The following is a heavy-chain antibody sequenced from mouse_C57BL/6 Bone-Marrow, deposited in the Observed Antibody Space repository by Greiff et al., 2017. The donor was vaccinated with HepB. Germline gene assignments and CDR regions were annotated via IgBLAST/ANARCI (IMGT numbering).Heavy chain of an antibody. CDR1: GFNFTDYY. D-gene: IGHD1-1*01. V-gene: IGHV7-3*01. J-gene: IGHJ1*03. Sequence: EVQVVESGGGLVQPGGSLSLSCAASGFNFTDYYMSWVRQPPGKALEWLGFIRNKANAYTTEYIASVKGRLPISRDNSQSILYLQMNALRAEDIATYYCARLLRWYFDVWGTGTTVTVSS. CDR3: ARLLRWYFDV. CDR2: IRNKANAYTT.